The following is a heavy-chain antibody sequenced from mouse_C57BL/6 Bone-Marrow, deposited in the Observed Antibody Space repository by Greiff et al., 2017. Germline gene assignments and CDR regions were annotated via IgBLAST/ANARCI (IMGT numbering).Heavy chain of an antibody. J-gene: IGHJ1*03. CDR2: INPNYGTT. Sequence: VQLQQSGPELVKPGASVKISCKASGYSFTDYNMNWVKQSNGKSLEWIGVINPNYGTTSYNQKFRGKATLTVDQSSSTAYMQLNSLTSEDSAVYYCAREVSKGSYWYFDVWGTGTTVTVSS. CDR3: AREVSKGSYWYFDV. V-gene: IGHV1-39*01. CDR1: GYSFTDYN. D-gene: IGHD2-5*01.